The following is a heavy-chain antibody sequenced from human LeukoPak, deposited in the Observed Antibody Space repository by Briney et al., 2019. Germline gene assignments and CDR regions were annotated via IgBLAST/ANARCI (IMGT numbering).Heavy chain of an antibody. CDR3: AKSTSFYLDS. CDR2: ISGSGDAT. J-gene: IGHJ4*02. Sequence: GGSLRLSCAASGFTFDDYAMHWVRQTPGKGLESISVISGSGDATNYADSVKGRFTISRDNSKSTLYVQMNSLRAEDTAVYYCAKSTSFYLDSWGQGTLVTVSS. CDR1: GFTFDDYA. V-gene: IGHV3-23*01.